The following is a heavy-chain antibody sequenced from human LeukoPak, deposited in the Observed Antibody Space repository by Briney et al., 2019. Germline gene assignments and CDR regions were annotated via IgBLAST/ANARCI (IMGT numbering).Heavy chain of an antibody. V-gene: IGHV1-46*01. CDR3: ARVASSGNDAFDI. D-gene: IGHD3-10*01. CDR2: INPSGGST. J-gene: IGHJ3*02. Sequence: ASVKVSCKASGYTFTSYYTHWVRQAPGQGLEWMGIINPSGGSTSYAQKFQGRVTMTRDTSTSTVYMELSSLRSEDTAVYYCARVASSGNDAFDIWGQGTMVTVSS. CDR1: GYTFTSYY.